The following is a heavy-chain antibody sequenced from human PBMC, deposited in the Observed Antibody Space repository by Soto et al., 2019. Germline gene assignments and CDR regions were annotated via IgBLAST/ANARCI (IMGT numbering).Heavy chain of an antibody. Sequence: PSETLSLTCAVYGGSFSGYYWSWIRQPPGKGLEWIGEINHSGSTNYNPSLKSRVTISVDTSKNQFSLKLSSVTAADTAVYYCARRRITGTTLRVYYMDVWGKGTTVTVSS. CDR1: GGSFSGYY. J-gene: IGHJ6*03. D-gene: IGHD1-7*01. V-gene: IGHV4-34*01. CDR2: INHSGST. CDR3: ARRRITGTTLRVYYMDV.